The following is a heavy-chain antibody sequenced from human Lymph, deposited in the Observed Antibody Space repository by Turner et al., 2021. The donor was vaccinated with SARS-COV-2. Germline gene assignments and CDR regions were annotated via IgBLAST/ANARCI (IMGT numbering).Heavy chain of an antibody. D-gene: IGHD1-1*01. CDR1: GFTFSSYA. CDR2: ISGSGGST. V-gene: IGHV3-23*01. Sequence: EVQLLESGGGLVQTGGSLRPSCAASGFTFSSYAMSWVRQAPGKGLEWVSAISGSGGSTYYADSVKCRFTISRDNSKNTLYLQMNSLRAEDTAVYYCAKDPNWYVLSAVDYWGQGTLVTVSS. CDR3: AKDPNWYVLSAVDY. J-gene: IGHJ4*02.